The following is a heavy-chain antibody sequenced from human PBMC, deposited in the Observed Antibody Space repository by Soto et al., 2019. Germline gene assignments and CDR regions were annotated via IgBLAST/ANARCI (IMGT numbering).Heavy chain of an antibody. Sequence: GGSLRLSCAASGFTFSSYSMNWVRQAPGKGLEWVSSISSSSSYIYFADSVKGRFTISRDNAKNSLYLQMNSLRAEDTAVYYCARDLGATIAYYYGMDVWGQGTTVTVSS. D-gene: IGHD5-12*01. CDR3: ARDLGATIAYYYGMDV. J-gene: IGHJ6*02. CDR2: ISSSSSYI. CDR1: GFTFSSYS. V-gene: IGHV3-21*01.